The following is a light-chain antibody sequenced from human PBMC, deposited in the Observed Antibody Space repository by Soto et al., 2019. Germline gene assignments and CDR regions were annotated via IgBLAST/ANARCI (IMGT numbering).Light chain of an antibody. V-gene: IGKV1-27*01. Sequence: IQMAQCPSSLSASVGDIFTITCRASLTISNYFAWYQQKPGKTPNLLIYAASTLQAGVPSRFSGSGSGTDFTLTISSLQPEDVAAYYCQKYNSAPLTFGGGTKVDIK. CDR2: AAS. J-gene: IGKJ4*01. CDR1: LTISNY. CDR3: QKYNSAPLT.